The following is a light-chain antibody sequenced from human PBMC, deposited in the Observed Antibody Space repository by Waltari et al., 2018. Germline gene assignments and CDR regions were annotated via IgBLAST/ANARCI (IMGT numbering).Light chain of an antibody. Sequence: QSALNQPASVSGSPGQTLTISCTGTSSDVGTYNLVSWYQHHPGKAPKLMIYEVSKRPPGVSYRFSGSKSGNTASLTISGLQTDDEADYYCCSYAGSSTVVFGGGTKLTVL. J-gene: IGLJ2*01. CDR3: CSYAGSSTVV. CDR1: SSDVGTYNL. V-gene: IGLV2-23*02. CDR2: EVS.